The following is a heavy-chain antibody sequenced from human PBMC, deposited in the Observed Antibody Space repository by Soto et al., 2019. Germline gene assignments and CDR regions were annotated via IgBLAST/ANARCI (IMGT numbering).Heavy chain of an antibody. V-gene: IGHV2-70*01. J-gene: IGHJ6*02. Sequence: GSGPTLVNPTQTLTLTCTFSGFSLSTSGMCVSWIRQPPGKALEWLALIDWDDDKYYSTSLKTRLTISKDTSKNQVVLTMTNMDPVDTATYYCARFYGGNSVDYYYGMDVWGQGTTVTVSS. CDR1: GFSLSTSGMC. CDR3: ARFYGGNSVDYYYGMDV. D-gene: IGHD4-17*01. CDR2: IDWDDDK.